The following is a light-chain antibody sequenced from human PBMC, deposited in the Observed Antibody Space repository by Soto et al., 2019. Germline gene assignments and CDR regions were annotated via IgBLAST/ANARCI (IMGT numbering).Light chain of an antibody. Sequence: QSVLPQPASVYGSPGQSITISCTGTSSDVGGYNYVSWYQQHPGKAPKLMIYDVSNRPSGVSNRFSGSKSGNTASLTISGLQAEDEADYYCSSYTSSSTLDVFGTGTKVTVL. CDR2: DVS. CDR1: SSDVGGYNY. J-gene: IGLJ1*01. V-gene: IGLV2-14*01. CDR3: SSYTSSSTLDV.